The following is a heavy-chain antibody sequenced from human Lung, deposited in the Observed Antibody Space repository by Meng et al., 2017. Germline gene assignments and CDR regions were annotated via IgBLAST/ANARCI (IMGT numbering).Heavy chain of an antibody. CDR2: IYHSGST. CDR1: GGSISSSNW. V-gene: IGHV4-4*02. J-gene: IGHJ5*02. Sequence: QADVQEAGPGLVQPSGTLSLTCAVSGGSISSSNWWSWVRQPPGKGLEWIGEIYHSGSTNYNPSLKSRVTISVDKSKNQFSLKLSSVSAADTAVYYCARGSITMVRGVSVFDPWGQGTLVTVSS. D-gene: IGHD3-10*01. CDR3: ARGSITMVRGVSVFDP.